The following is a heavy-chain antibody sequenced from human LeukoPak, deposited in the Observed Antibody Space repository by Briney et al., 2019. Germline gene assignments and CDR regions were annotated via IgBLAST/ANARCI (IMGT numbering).Heavy chain of an antibody. CDR3: ARGGDTMVVRY. J-gene: IGHJ4*02. Sequence: SQTLSLTCTVSGGSISSGSYYWSWIRQPAGKGLEWIGRIYTSGSTNYNPSLKSRVTISVDTSKNQFSLKLSSVTAADTAVYYCARGGDTMVVRYRGQGTLVTVSS. D-gene: IGHD4-23*01. V-gene: IGHV4-61*02. CDR2: IYTSGST. CDR1: GGSISSGSYY.